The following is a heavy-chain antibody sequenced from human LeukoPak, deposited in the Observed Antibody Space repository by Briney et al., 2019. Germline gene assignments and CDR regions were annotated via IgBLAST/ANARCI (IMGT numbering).Heavy chain of an antibody. CDR1: GFTFSFHW. V-gene: IGHV3-7*01. CDR3: ARLQGDYTIYDY. Sequence: GGSLRLSCAASGFTFSFHWMSWVRQAPGKGLEWVASIRQDESEKYYVDSVKGRFTISRDNAKDSLYLQMNGLRAEDTAVYYCARLQGDYTIYDYWGQGTLVTVSS. J-gene: IGHJ4*02. CDR2: IRQDESEK. D-gene: IGHD4-17*01.